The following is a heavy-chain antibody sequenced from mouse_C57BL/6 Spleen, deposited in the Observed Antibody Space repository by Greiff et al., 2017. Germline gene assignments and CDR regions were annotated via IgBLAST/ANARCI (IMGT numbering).Heavy chain of an antibody. V-gene: IGHV3-8*01. CDR3: ARYYGSSYGYFDV. J-gene: IGHJ1*03. D-gene: IGHD1-1*01. CDR1: GYSITSDY. CDR2: ISYSGST. Sequence: VQLQQSGPGLAKPSQTLSLTCSVTGYSITSDYWNWIRKFPGNKLEYMGYISYSGSTYYNPSLKSRISITRDTSKNQYYLQLNSVTTEDTATYXCARYYGSSYGYFDVWGTGTTVTVSS.